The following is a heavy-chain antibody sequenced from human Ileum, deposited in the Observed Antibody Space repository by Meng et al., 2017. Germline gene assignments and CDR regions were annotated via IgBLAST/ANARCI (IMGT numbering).Heavy chain of an antibody. CDR2: ITGAGSTT. CDR3: TRAGSFRHDY. V-gene: IGHV3-74*01. D-gene: IGHD2-15*01. CDR1: GSPFSDHW. J-gene: IGHJ4*02. Sequence: DVQLVSAWGGLVRPAVSLRLCCAVHGSPFSDHWILWVRHTPGKGLVWVARITGAGSTTTYADSVKGRFSISRDNAESTLYLQMNSLRVDDTAVYYCTRAGSFRHDYWGQGALVTVSS.